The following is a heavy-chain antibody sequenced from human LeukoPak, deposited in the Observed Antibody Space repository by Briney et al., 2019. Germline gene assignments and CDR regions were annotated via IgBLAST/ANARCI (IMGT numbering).Heavy chain of an antibody. J-gene: IGHJ6*02. V-gene: IGHV3-48*03. Sequence: PGGSLRLSCAASGFTFSSYEMNWVRQAPGKGLEWVSYISSSASTIYYADPVKGRFTISRDNAKNSLYLQMNSLRAEDTAVYYCARDSFRQQLVQRFEEDETYYYYYGMDVWGQGTTVTVSS. CDR3: ARDSFRQQLVQRFEEDETYYYYYGMDV. CDR1: GFTFSSYE. CDR2: ISSSASTI. D-gene: IGHD6-13*01.